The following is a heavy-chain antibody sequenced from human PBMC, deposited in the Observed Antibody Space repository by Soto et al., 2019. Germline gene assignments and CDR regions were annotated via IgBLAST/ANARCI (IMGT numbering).Heavy chain of an antibody. Sequence: GGSLRLSCAASGFTFSNAWMNWVRQAPGKGLEWVGRIKSKTDGGTTDYAAPVKGRFTISRDDSKNTLYLQMNSLKTEDTAVYYCTTEAQGIAAAGTLYFDYWGQGTLVTVSS. V-gene: IGHV3-15*07. J-gene: IGHJ4*02. CDR2: IKSKTDGGTT. CDR3: TTEAQGIAAAGTLYFDY. CDR1: GFTFSNAW. D-gene: IGHD6-13*01.